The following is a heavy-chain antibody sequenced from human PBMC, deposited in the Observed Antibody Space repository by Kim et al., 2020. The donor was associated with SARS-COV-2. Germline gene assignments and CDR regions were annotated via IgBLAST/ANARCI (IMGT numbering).Heavy chain of an antibody. J-gene: IGHJ3*02. CDR3: AKEAGRRYWSGGSCYSEAIGI. V-gene: IGHV3-33*06. CDR1: GFTFSSYG. Sequence: GGSLRLSCAASGFTFSSYGMHWVRQAPGKGLEWVAVIWYDGSNKYYADSVKGRFTVSRDNSKNTLYLQMNSLRAEDTAVYYCAKEAGRRYWSGGSCYSEAIGIWGQGTTVTVSS. D-gene: IGHD2-15*01. CDR2: IWYDGSNK.